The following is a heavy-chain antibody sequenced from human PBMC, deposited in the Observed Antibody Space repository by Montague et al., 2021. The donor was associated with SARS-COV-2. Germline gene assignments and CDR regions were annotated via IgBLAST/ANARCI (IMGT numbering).Heavy chain of an antibody. V-gene: IGHV4-61*02. CDR3: ARADFWSGYLYFDY. J-gene: IGHJ4*02. Sequence: TLSLTCTVSGGSISSGSYYWSWIRQPAGQGLEWIGRIYTSGSTNYNPSLKSRVTISVDTSKNQFSLKLSSVTAADTAVYYCARADFWSGYLYFDYWGQGTLVTVSS. CDR2: IYTSGST. D-gene: IGHD3-3*01. CDR1: GGSISSGSYY.